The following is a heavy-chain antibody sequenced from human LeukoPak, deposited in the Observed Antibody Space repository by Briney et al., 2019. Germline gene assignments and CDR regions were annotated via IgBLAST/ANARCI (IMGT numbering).Heavy chain of an antibody. D-gene: IGHD2-8*01. CDR1: GGSVSSSKYL. CDR3: AGLGVMVLVYQSES. Sequence: SETLSLTCAASGGSVSSSKYLWGWLRQPPGKELEWIGSISYSGNTDYNPSLKSRVTLSVDTSKNQFSLKLTSVTAADSAVYYCAGLGVMVLVYQSESWGQGTPVTVSS. V-gene: IGHV4-39*07. CDR2: ISYSGNT. J-gene: IGHJ1*01.